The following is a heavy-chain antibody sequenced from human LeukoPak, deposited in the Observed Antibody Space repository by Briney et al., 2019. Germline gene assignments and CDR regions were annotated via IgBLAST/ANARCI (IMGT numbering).Heavy chain of an antibody. J-gene: IGHJ4*02. D-gene: IGHD2-2*01. Sequence: GGSLRLSCAASGFTLSSNYMSCVRQAPGKGLGWVSVIYSGVSTYYADSVKGRFTISRDNSENTLYLQMNSLRAEDTAVYYCARRGDCSSTSCLFFDYWGQGTLVTVSS. CDR2: IYSGVST. CDR1: GFTLSSNY. V-gene: IGHV3-66*02. CDR3: ARRGDCSSTSCLFFDY.